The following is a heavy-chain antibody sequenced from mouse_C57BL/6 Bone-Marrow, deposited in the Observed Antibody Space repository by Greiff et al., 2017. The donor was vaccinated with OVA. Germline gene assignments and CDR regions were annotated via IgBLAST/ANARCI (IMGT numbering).Heavy chain of an antibody. D-gene: IGHD2-5*01. CDR3: ARSGYYSNSFAY. CDR2: INPNYGTT. J-gene: IGHJ3*01. CDR1: GYSFTDYN. Sequence: EVKLMESGPELVKPGASVKISCKASGYSFTDYNMNWVKQSNGKSLEWIGVINPNYGTTSYNQKFKGKATLTVDQSSSTAYMQLNSLTSEDSAVYYCARSGYYSNSFAYWGQGTLVTVSA. V-gene: IGHV1-39*01.